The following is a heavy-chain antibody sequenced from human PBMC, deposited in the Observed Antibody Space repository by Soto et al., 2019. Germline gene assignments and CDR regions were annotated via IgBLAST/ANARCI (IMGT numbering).Heavy chain of an antibody. CDR3: ARGLINYYDSSGYYYFDY. CDR2: IIPIFGTA. J-gene: IGHJ4*02. D-gene: IGHD3-22*01. V-gene: IGHV1-69*13. Sequence: SVKVSCKASGGTFSSYAISWVRQAPGQGLEWMGGIIPIFGTANYAQKFQGRVTITADESTSTAYMELSSLRSEDTAVYYCARGLINYYDSSGYYYFDYWGQGTLVTASS. CDR1: GGTFSSYA.